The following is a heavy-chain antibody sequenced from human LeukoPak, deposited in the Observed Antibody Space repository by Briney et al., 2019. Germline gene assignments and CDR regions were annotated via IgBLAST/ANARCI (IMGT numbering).Heavy chain of an antibody. CDR3: ARGHYYGMDV. V-gene: IGHV3-21*01. CDR1: GFTFSSYS. Sequence: GGSLRLSCAASGFTFSSYSMHWVREAPGKGLEWGSSISSSSSYIYYADSVKGRFTISRDNVKNSLYLQMNSLRAEDTAVYYCARGHYYGMDVWGQGTTVTVSS. J-gene: IGHJ6*02. CDR2: ISSSSSYI.